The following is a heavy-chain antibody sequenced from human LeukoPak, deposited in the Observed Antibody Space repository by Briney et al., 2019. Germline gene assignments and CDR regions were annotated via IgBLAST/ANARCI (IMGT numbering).Heavy chain of an antibody. J-gene: IGHJ4*02. CDR2: ISYDGSHK. V-gene: IGHV3-30*18. Sequence: GRSLRLSCAASGFTFSSYGMHWVRQAPGKGPEWVVVISYDGSHKYYAESVKGRFTISRDNSKNTLYLQMNSLRAEDTAVYYCAKSKGLVVVGGTFDYWGLGTLVTVSS. CDR3: AKSKGLVVVGGTFDY. D-gene: IGHD2-15*01. CDR1: GFTFSSYG.